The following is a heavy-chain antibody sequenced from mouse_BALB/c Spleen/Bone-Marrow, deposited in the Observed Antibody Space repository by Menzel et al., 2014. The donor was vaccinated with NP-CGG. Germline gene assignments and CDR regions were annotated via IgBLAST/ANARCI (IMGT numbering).Heavy chain of an antibody. V-gene: IGHV1S81*02. Sequence: GAELVKPGASVKLSCKASGYTFXSYWMHWVKQRPGQGLEWIGEINPSNGRTNYNEKFKTKATLTVDKSSSTAYMQLSSLTSEDSAVYYCARNYGNTDYWGQGTTLTVSS. J-gene: IGHJ2*01. D-gene: IGHD2-1*01. CDR3: ARNYGNTDY. CDR1: GYTFXSYW. CDR2: INPSNGRT.